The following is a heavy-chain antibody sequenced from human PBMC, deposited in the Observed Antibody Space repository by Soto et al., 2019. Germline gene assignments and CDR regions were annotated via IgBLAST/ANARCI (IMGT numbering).Heavy chain of an antibody. Sequence: QVQLQESGPGLVKPSQTLSLTCTVSGGSISSGGYYWSWIRQHPGKGLEWIGYMYHSGSTYYNPSLKRRVTIAVDTSKNEFSLKVSSVTAADTALYYCASGDGSMDHWGQGTLVTVSS. CDR3: ASGDGSMDH. CDR1: GGSISSGGYY. CDR2: MYHSGST. J-gene: IGHJ4*02. D-gene: IGHD2-2*03. V-gene: IGHV4-31*03.